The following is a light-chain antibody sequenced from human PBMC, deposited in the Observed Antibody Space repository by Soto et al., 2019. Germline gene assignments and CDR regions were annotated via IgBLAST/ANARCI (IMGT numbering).Light chain of an antibody. Sequence: QSALTQPASVSGSPGQSITISCTGSSSDVGAYDFVSWYQQHPGKAPKLMIYDVINRPSGVSNRFSGSKSSNTASLTISGLQAEDEADYHCTSYSGSSAYVLFGGGTKVTVL. CDR3: TSYSGSSAYVL. J-gene: IGLJ2*01. CDR1: SSDVGAYDF. V-gene: IGLV2-14*03. CDR2: DVI.